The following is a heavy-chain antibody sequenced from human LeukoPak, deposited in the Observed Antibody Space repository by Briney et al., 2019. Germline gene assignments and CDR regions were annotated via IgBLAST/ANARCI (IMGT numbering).Heavy chain of an antibody. CDR1: GFTFTTYW. D-gene: IGHD5-18*01. V-gene: IGHV3-74*01. CDR3: ARDAVDTANAV. Sequence: GGSLRLSCAASGFTFTTYWMHWVRQAPGKGLVWVPHINSDGSITSYADSVKGRFTISRDNAKNTLYLQMNSLRAEDTAVYYCARDAVDTANAVWGQGTTVTVSS. J-gene: IGHJ6*02. CDR2: INSDGSIT.